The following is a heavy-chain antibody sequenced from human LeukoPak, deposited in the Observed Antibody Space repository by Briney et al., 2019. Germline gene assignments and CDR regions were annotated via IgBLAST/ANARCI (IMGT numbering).Heavy chain of an antibody. Sequence: SETLSLTCTVSGGSISSSSDYWGWIRQPPGKGLEWIGSIYYSGSTYYNPSLKSRVTISVDTSKNQFSLSLSSVTAADTAVYYCARVVAVTSYYFDYWGQGTLVTVSS. CDR3: ARVVAVTSYYFDY. V-gene: IGHV4-39*01. CDR2: IYYSGST. CDR1: GGSISSSSDY. J-gene: IGHJ4*02. D-gene: IGHD2-21*02.